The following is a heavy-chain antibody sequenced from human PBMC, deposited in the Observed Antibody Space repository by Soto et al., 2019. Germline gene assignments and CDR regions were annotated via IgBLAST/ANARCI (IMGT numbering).Heavy chain of an antibody. D-gene: IGHD5-12*01. CDR2: IVVGSGNT. CDR1: GFTFTSSA. Sequence: SVKVSCNASGFTFTSSAMQWVGQARGQRLERIGWIVVGSGNTNYAQKFQERVTITRDMSTSTAYMELSSLRSEDTAVYYCAVLGGGYSGPEYYYYAMGVWAKGPTVPVSS. CDR3: AVLGGGYSGPEYYYYAMGV. J-gene: IGHJ6*04. V-gene: IGHV1-58*02.